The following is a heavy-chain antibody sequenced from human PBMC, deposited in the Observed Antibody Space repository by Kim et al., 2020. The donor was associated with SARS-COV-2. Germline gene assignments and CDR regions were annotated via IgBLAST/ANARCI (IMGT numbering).Heavy chain of an antibody. J-gene: IGHJ4*02. CDR2: IYYSGST. Sequence: SETLSLTCTVSGGSISSGGYYWSWIRQHPGKGLEWIGYIYYSGSTYYNPSLKSRVTISVDTSKNQFSLKLSSVTAADTAVYYCARDGRYSGYDSNGVDYWGQGTLVTVSS. D-gene: IGHD5-12*01. V-gene: IGHV4-31*03. CDR1: GGSISSGGYY. CDR3: ARDGRYSGYDSNGVDY.